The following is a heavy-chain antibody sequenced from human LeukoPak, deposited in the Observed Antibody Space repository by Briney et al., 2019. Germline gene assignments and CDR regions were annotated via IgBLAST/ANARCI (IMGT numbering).Heavy chain of an antibody. CDR3: ARAGSFGLAFDY. V-gene: IGHV6-1*01. J-gene: IGHJ4*02. D-gene: IGHD3-10*01. Sequence: SQTLSLTCAISWDSVSNNSAAWNWIRQSPSRGLEWLGRTYYRSKWYNHYAGSVKSRIIINPDTSKNQFSLQLNSVTPEDTAVYYCARAGSFGLAFDYWGQGTLVTVSS. CDR2: TYYRSKWYN. CDR1: WDSVSNNSAA.